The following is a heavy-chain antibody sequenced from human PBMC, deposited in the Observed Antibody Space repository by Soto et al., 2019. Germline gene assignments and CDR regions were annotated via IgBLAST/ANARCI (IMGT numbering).Heavy chain of an antibody. J-gene: IGHJ5*02. D-gene: IGHD6-13*01. CDR3: PKLADSSRGYWLAP. CDR1: GFTFSSYG. Sequence: QVQLVESGGGVVQPGRSLRLSCAASGFTFSSYGMHWVRQAPGKGLEWVAVISYDGSNKYYADSVKGRFTISRDNSKNTLSLQMNSRGAEDTAFYYCPKLADSSRGYWLAPWGQETLVTVPP. CDR2: ISYDGSNK. V-gene: IGHV3-30*18.